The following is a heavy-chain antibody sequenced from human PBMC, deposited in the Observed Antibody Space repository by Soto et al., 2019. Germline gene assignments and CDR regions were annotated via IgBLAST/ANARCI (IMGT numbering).Heavy chain of an antibody. J-gene: IGHJ6*02. CDR2: INPNSGGT. V-gene: IGHV1-2*04. CDR1: GYTFTGYY. D-gene: IGHD2-8*02. Sequence: ASVKVSCKASGYTFTGYYMHWVRQAPGQGLEWMGWINPNSGGTNYAQKFQGWVTMTRDTSISTAYMELSGLRSDDTAVYYCARELVAPRGPRNYYYYGMDVWGQGTTVTVSS. CDR3: ARELVAPRGPRNYYYYGMDV.